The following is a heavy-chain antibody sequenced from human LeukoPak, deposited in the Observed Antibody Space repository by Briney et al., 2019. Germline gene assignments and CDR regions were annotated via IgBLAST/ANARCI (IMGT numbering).Heavy chain of an antibody. Sequence: ASVKVSCKASGYTFTGYYMHWVRQAPGQGLEWRGWSNPNSGGTNYAQKFQGRVTMTRDTSISTAYMELSRLRSDDTAVYYCATTGTVAGYSGYGAAGYWGQGTLVTVSS. CDR3: ATTGTVAGYSGYGAAGY. CDR1: GYTFTGYY. D-gene: IGHD5-12*01. CDR2: SNPNSGGT. J-gene: IGHJ4*02. V-gene: IGHV1-2*02.